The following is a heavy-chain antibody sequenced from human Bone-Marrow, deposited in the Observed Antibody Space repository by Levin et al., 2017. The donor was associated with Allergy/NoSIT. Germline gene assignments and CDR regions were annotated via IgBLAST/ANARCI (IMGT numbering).Heavy chain of an antibody. V-gene: IGHV3-23*01. Sequence: GESLKISCAASGFTFSFSAMGWVRQAPGKGLGWVSVISGSGGNTYYADSVKGRFTISRDNSKNALYLQMNSLRAEDTAVYYCAKVISSGGWYRWFDPWGQGTLVTVSS. CDR2: ISGSGGNT. J-gene: IGHJ5*02. D-gene: IGHD6-19*01. CDR3: AKVISSGGWYRWFDP. CDR1: GFTFSFSA.